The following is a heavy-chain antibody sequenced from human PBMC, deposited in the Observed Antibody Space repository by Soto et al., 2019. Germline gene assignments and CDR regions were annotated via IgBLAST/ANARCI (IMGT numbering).Heavy chain of an antibody. CDR3: SRERGVLPEAFET. V-gene: IGHV6-1*01. J-gene: IGHJ3*02. CDR1: GDSVSSNSAA. D-gene: IGHD3-10*01. Sequence: SQTLSLTFAISGDSVSSNSAAWNWLRQSPSRGLEWLGRTYYRSKWYNDYVVSVKSRITINPDTSKNQSSLQLNSVTPEDTAVYYCSRERGVLPEAFETWGKGTVVTVSS. CDR2: TYYRSKWYN.